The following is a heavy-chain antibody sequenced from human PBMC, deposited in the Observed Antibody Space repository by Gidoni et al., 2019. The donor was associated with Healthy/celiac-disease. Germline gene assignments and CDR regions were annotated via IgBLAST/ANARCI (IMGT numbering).Heavy chain of an antibody. CDR2: ISYDGSNK. CDR3: ARGKAAAENAEYFQH. D-gene: IGHD6-13*01. CDR1: GFTFSSYA. Sequence: QVQLVESGGGVVQPGRSLRLSCAASGFTFSSYAMHWVRQAPGKGLEWVAVISYDGSNKYYADSVKGRFTISRDNSKNTLYLQMNSLRAEDTAVYYCARGKAAAENAEYFQHWGQGTLVTVSS. V-gene: IGHV3-30-3*01. J-gene: IGHJ1*01.